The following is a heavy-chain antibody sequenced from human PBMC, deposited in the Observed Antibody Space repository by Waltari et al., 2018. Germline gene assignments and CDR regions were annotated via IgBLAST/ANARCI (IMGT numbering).Heavy chain of an antibody. CDR1: GFTFSSSE. Sequence: EVQLVESGGGLVQPGGSLRLSCAASGFTFSSSELNWVRQAPGKGLEWVSYISSSGSTIYYADSVKGRFTISRDNAKNSLYLQMNSLRAEDTAVYYCARDRGYSYGYDAFDIWGQGTMVTVSS. J-gene: IGHJ3*02. CDR2: ISSSGSTI. CDR3: ARDRGYSYGYDAFDI. D-gene: IGHD5-18*01. V-gene: IGHV3-48*03.